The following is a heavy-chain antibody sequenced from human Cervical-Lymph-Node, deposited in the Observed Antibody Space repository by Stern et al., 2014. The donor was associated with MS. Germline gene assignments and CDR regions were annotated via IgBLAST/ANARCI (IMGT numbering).Heavy chain of an antibody. J-gene: IGHJ4*02. D-gene: IGHD4-23*01. CDR2: VNHIGNT. CDR1: GGSFSGYY. CDR3: ARETVEGGGFDY. V-gene: IGHV4-34*01. Sequence: QVQLQQWGAGLLKPSETLSLTCAVYGGSFSGYYWSWIRQPPGQGLEWIGEVNHIGNTNYNPSLKRRVSISVDTSKNQFSLKLNSVTAADTAVYFCARETVEGGGFDYWGQGTLVAVSS.